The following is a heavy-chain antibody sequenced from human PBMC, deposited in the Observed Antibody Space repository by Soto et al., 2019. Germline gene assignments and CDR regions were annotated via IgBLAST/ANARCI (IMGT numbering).Heavy chain of an antibody. Sequence: EVRLSESGGGLARPGGSLRLSCAASGLNFAGYAMSWVRHAPGKGLDWVSSLSSSGEKTYYSDSVRGRFTISRDNTKNTAYLQMHTLSADDTAVYFCAKESLFPSIQGIITNWGQGVVVTVSS. CDR1: GLNFAGYA. J-gene: IGHJ4*02. D-gene: IGHD2-2*01. CDR2: LSSSGEKT. V-gene: IGHV3-23*01. CDR3: AKESLFPSIQGIITN.